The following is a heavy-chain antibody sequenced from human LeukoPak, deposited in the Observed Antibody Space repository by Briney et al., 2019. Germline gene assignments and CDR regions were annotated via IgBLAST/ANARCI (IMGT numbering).Heavy chain of an antibody. CDR2: IYSGGST. D-gene: IGHD3-9*01. V-gene: IGHV3-53*01. Sequence: GGSLRLSCAASGFTVSSNYMSWVRQAPGKGLEWVSVIYSGGSTYYADSVKGRFTISRDNSKNTLYLQMNSLRAEDTAVYYCARAYGVRCFDWLQSPFDYWGQGTLVTVSS. CDR3: ARAYGVRCFDWLQSPFDY. CDR1: GFTVSSNY. J-gene: IGHJ4*02.